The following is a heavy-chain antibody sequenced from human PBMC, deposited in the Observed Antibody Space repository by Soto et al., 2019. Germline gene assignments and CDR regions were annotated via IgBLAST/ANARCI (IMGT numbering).Heavy chain of an antibody. V-gene: IGHV3-15*01. CDR1: GFTFSNAW. D-gene: IGHD2-2*01. Sequence: GGSLRLSCAASGFTFSNAWMSWVRQAPGKGLEWVGRIKSKTDGGTTDYAAPVKGRFTISRDDSKNTLYLQMNSLKTEDTAVYYCTTVIWDIVVVPAACGLDYWGQGTLVTVSS. CDR2: IKSKTDGGTT. J-gene: IGHJ4*02. CDR3: TTVIWDIVVVPAACGLDY.